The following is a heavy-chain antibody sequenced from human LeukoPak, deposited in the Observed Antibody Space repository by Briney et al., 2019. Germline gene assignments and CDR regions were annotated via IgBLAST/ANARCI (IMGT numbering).Heavy chain of an antibody. J-gene: IGHJ4*02. V-gene: IGHV1-69*01. CDR2: IIPIFGTA. D-gene: IGHD6-13*01. CDR1: GGTFSSYA. Sequence: SVKVSCKASGGTFSSYAISWVRQAPGQGLEWMGGIIPIFGTANYAQKFQGRVTITAGESTSTAYMELSSLRSEDTAVYYCATDRMWYSSSWYYFDYWGQGTLVTVSS. CDR3: ATDRMWYSSSWYYFDY.